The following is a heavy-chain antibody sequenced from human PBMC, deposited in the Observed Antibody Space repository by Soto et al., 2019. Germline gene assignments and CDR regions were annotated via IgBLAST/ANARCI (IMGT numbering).Heavy chain of an antibody. CDR3: RRDWDYPVL. J-gene: IGHJ4*02. D-gene: IGHD1-7*01. CDR1: GFTFANAW. Sequence: VGSLRLSCAASGFTFANAWMSWVRQAPGKGLEWVGRVRSKADGGTTDYAAPVKGRFTISRDDSENTLYLQMSSLKIDDTAVYYCRRDWDYPVLWGQGTLVTVSS. CDR2: VRSKADGGTT. V-gene: IGHV3-15*01.